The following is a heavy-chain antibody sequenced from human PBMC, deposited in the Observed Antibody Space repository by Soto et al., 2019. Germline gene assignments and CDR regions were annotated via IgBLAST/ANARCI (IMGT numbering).Heavy chain of an antibody. V-gene: IGHV3-30-3*01. CDR3: ARDPSVTTFYYYYGMDV. CDR1: GFTFSSYA. CDR2: ISYDGSNK. D-gene: IGHD4-4*01. Sequence: QVQLVESGGGVVQPGRSLRLSCAASGFTFSSYAMHWVRQAPGKGLEWVAVISYDGSNKYYADSVKGRFTISRDNSKNTLYLQMNSLRAEDTAVYYCARDPSVTTFYYYYGMDVW. J-gene: IGHJ6*01.